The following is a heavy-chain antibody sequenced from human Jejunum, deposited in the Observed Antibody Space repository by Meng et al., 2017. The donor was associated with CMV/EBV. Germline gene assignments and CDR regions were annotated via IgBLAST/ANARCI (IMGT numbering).Heavy chain of an antibody. CDR2: ISSRGSTI. V-gene: IGHV3-11*01. CDR3: ARSKKTFNYDTSGPDAFDI. D-gene: IGHD3-22*01. J-gene: IGHJ3*02. Sequence: DYYMSWIRQAPGTGLEWVSYISSRGSTIYYADSVKGRFTSSRDNAKNSLYLQMNSLRAEDRAVYYCARSKKTFNYDTSGPDAFDIWGQGTMVTVSS. CDR1: DYY.